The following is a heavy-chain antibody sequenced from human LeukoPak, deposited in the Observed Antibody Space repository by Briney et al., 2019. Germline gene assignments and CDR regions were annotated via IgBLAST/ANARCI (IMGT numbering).Heavy chain of an antibody. CDR1: GFIFSDFD. D-gene: IGHD6-19*01. V-gene: IGHV3-13*04. CDR3: ARATISVAYAFGI. J-gene: IGHJ3*02. CDR2: IGTTGDT. Sequence: GGSLRLSSAASGFIFSDFDMDWVRQVTGKGLEWVSAIGTTGDTYYPGSVKGRFTISRENAKNSLYLQMNSLRAEDTAVYYCARATISVAYAFGIWGQGTMVTVSS.